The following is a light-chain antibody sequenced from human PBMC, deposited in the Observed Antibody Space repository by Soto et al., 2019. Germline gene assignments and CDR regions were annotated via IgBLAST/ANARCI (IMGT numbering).Light chain of an antibody. CDR3: QQYNTWPPKYT. Sequence: EIVMTQSPATLSVSPGGRATLSCRASRSVSSYLAWYQQRPGQPPRLLVYGASTRATGIPARFSGSGSGTEFSLTISSLQYEDFAVYYCQQYNTWPPKYTFGQGTKLEIK. CDR2: GAS. V-gene: IGKV3-15*01. CDR1: RSVSSY. J-gene: IGKJ2*01.